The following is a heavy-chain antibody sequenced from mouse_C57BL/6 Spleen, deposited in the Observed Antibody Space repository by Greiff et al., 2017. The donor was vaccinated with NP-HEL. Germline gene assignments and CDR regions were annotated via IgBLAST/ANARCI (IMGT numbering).Heavy chain of an antibody. CDR1: GYTFTSYW. D-gene: IGHD2-5*01. Sequence: QVQLKQSGTELVKPGASVKLSCKASGYTFTSYWMHWVKQRPGQGLEWIGNINPSSGGTNYNEKFKSKATLTVDKSSSTAYMQLSSLTSEDSAVSYGERRANGYYSNYCGVWGTGATVTVAS. V-gene: IGHV1-53*01. J-gene: IGHJ1*03. CDR2: INPSSGGT. CDR3: ERRANGYYSNYCGV.